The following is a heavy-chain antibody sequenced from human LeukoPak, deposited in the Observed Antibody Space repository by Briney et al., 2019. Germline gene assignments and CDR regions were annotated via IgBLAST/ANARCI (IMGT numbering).Heavy chain of an antibody. Sequence: GGSLRLSCAASGFTFSSYSMNWVRQPPGKGLEWVSSISSSSSYIYYADSVKGRFTISRDNTKNSLYLQMNSLRAEDTAVYYCARDRVVTPFDYWGQGTLVTVSS. D-gene: IGHD4-23*01. V-gene: IGHV3-21*01. CDR2: ISSSSSYI. J-gene: IGHJ4*02. CDR3: ARDRVVTPFDY. CDR1: GFTFSSYS.